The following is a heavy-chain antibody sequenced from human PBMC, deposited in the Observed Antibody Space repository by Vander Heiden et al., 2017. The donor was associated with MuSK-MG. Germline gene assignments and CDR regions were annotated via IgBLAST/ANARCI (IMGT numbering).Heavy chain of an antibody. CDR3: ARRRITIFGVVKQLDY. V-gene: IGHV4-34*01. J-gene: IGHJ4*02. CDR1: GGSFSGYY. Sequence: QVQLQQWGAGLLKPSETLSLTCAVYGGSFSGYYWSWIGQPPGKGLEWIGEISHSGSTNYNPSLKSRVTISVDTSKNQFSLKLSSVTAADTAVYYCARRRITIFGVVKQLDYWGQGTLVTVSS. CDR2: ISHSGST. D-gene: IGHD3-3*01.